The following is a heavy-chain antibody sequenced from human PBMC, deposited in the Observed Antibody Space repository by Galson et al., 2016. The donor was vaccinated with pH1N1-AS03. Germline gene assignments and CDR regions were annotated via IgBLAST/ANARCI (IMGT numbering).Heavy chain of an antibody. CDR3: ANDFNYDFWSGYSFY. J-gene: IGHJ4*02. CDR1: GFTISNFG. CDR2: IYFDGTNK. V-gene: IGHV3-30*18. Sequence: SLRLSCAASGFTISNFGMLWVRQAPGQGLEWVAIIYFDGTNKYYADSVKGRFSVSRDNSTNTLFLQMSALRAKDTAVYYCANDFNYDFWSGYSFYWGQGALVTVSS. D-gene: IGHD3/OR15-3a*01.